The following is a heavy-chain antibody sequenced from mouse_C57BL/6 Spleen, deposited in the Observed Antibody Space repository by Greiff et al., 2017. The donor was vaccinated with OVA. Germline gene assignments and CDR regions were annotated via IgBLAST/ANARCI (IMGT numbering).Heavy chain of an antibody. Sequence: EVQLQQSGEGLVKPGGSLKLSCAASGFTFSSYAMSWVRQTPEKRLERVAYISSGGDYIYYADTVKGRFTISRDNARNTLYLQMSSLKSEDTAMYYCTRAPGAYYAMDYWGQGTSVTVSS. J-gene: IGHJ4*01. D-gene: IGHD4-1*01. CDR3: TRAPGAYYAMDY. CDR2: ISSGGDYI. CDR1: GFTFSSYA. V-gene: IGHV5-9-1*02.